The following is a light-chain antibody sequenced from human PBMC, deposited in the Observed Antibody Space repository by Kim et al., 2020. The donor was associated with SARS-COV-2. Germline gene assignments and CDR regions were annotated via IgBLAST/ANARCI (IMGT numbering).Light chain of an antibody. J-gene: IGKJ4*01. CDR3: LQYYSSPLT. CDR2: TAS. Sequence: GDRVTISCRASQAISNSVAWYQQKPGKAPDLLLYTASRLESGVPSRFSGSGSGTNSILTISSLQPEDFATYYCLQYYSSPLTFGGGTKLEI. CDR1: QAISNS. V-gene: IGKV1-NL1*01.